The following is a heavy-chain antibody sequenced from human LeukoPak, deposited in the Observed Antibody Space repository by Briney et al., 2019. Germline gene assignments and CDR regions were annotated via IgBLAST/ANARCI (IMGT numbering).Heavy chain of an antibody. V-gene: IGHV3-43*01. J-gene: IGHJ4*02. CDR3: AKDRGSSWGANDY. CDR1: GFTFDDYT. Sequence: GGSLRLSCAASGFTFDDYTMHWVRQAPGKGLEWVSLISWDGGSTYYADSVKGRFTISRDNSKNSLYLQMNSLRTEDTALYYRAKDRGSSWGANDYWGQGTLVTVSS. D-gene: IGHD6-13*01. CDR2: ISWDGGST.